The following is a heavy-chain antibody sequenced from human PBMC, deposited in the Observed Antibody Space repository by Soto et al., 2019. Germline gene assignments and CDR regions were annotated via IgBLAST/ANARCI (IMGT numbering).Heavy chain of an antibody. V-gene: IGHV3-33*01. CDR3: ARCTAAGLAYYGMDV. J-gene: IGHJ6*02. Sequence: GGSLRLSCAASGFTFSSYGMLWVRQAPGKELEWVAVIWYDGSNKYYADSVKGRFTISRDNSKNTLYLQMNSLRAEDTAVYYCARCTAAGLAYYGMDVWGQGTTVTVPS. CDR1: GFTFSSYG. D-gene: IGHD6-13*01. CDR2: IWYDGSNK.